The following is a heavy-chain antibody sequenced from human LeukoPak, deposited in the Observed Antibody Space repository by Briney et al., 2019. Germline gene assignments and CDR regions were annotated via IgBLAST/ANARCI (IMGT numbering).Heavy chain of an antibody. Sequence: PSETLSLTCTVSGGSISSYYWSWIRQPPGKGLEWIGEIYYSGSTNYNPSLKSRVTISVDTSKNQSSLKLSSVPAADAAVYYCARGGASGGRRRDWFDPWGQGTLVTVSS. CDR3: ARGGASGGRRRDWFDP. J-gene: IGHJ5*02. D-gene: IGHD2-15*01. CDR2: IYYSGST. V-gene: IGHV4-59*01. CDR1: GGSISSYY.